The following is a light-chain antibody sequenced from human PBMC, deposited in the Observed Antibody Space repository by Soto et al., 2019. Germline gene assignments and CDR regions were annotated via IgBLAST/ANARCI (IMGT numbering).Light chain of an antibody. V-gene: IGKV3-15*01. CDR2: GAS. CDR3: QQYNNWPPIT. J-gene: IGKJ5*01. CDR1: QSVSSN. Sequence: EIVMTQSPATLSVSPGERXXLSXXASQSVSSNXAWYQQKPGQAPRLLIYGASTRATGIPARFSGSGSGTEFTLTISSLQSEDFAVYYCQQYNNWPPITFGQGTRLEIK.